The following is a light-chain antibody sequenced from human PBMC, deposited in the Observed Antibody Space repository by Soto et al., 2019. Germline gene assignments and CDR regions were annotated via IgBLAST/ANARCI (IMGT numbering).Light chain of an antibody. CDR1: TGAVTIGYY. Sequence: QAVVPQEPSLTVSPGGTGTLTCASSTGAVTIGYYPNWFQQKPGQAPRALIYSTSNKQSWTPARFSGSLLGGKAALTLSGVQPEDEAEYYCLLYYGAAQVFGGGTKLTVL. J-gene: IGLJ3*02. V-gene: IGLV7-43*01. CDR3: LLYYGAAQV. CDR2: STS.